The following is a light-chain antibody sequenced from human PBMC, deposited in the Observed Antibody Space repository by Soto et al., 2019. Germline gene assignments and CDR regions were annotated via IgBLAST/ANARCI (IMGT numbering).Light chain of an antibody. J-gene: IGKJ2*01. Sequence: DIVLTQSPATLSLSPGERATLSCKASQSVSSSHLAWYQQKVGQPPRLLLHDTSTRATGVPDRFSGSGSVTDFALTISRLEPEDFAMYYCQQFGNSLYTFGQGAKLDIK. CDR1: QSVSSSH. CDR3: QQFGNSLYT. V-gene: IGKV3-20*01. CDR2: DTS.